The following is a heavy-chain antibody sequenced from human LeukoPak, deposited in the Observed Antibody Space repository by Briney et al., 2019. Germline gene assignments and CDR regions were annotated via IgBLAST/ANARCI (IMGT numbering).Heavy chain of an antibody. Sequence: GGSLRLSCAASGFSFNSYAFHWVRQAPGKGLEWVSAITATSLHIYYADSVKGRFTISRDNAKNSLYLQMNSLRAEDTAVYYCARGIGSNLKSPWAFDIWGQGTMVTVSS. J-gene: IGHJ3*02. CDR3: ARGIGSNLKSPWAFDI. CDR2: ITATSLHI. D-gene: IGHD2-15*01. V-gene: IGHV3-21*01. CDR1: GFSFNSYA.